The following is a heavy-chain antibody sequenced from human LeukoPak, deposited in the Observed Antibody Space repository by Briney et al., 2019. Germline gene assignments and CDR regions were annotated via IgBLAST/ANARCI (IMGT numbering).Heavy chain of an antibody. CDR3: AKSMRGATVTTYPF. V-gene: IGHV3-23*01. D-gene: IGHD4-17*01. CDR1: GFTFSSYA. J-gene: IGHJ4*02. Sequence: GGSLRLSCAASGFTFSSYAMSWVRQAPGKGLEWVSAISGSGGSTYYADSVKGRFTISRDNSKNTLYLQMNSLGAEDTAVYYCAKSMRGATVTTYPFWGQGTLVTVSS. CDR2: ISGSGGST.